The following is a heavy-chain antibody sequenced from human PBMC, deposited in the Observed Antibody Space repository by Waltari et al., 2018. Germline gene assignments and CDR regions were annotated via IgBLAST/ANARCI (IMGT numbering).Heavy chain of an antibody. Sequence: QVQLVQSGAEVKKPGASVKVSCKTSGYPFTSYYMHWVRQAPGQGLEWMRWINTRNGGTNYAQKFQGRVTMTRDTSISTAYMELSRLISNDTAVYYCARTYQSGSYSDYWGQGTPVTVSS. CDR3: ARTYQSGSYSDY. J-gene: IGHJ4*02. CDR2: INTRNGGT. V-gene: IGHV1-2*02. D-gene: IGHD1-26*01. CDR1: GYPFTSYY.